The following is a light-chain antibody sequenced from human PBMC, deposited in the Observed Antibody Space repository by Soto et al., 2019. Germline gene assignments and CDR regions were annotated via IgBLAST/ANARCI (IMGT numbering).Light chain of an antibody. Sequence: EIVMTQSPATLAVSPGERATLSCRASQSVNSNLAWYQQKPGRAPRLLIYGASTRATVIPARLSGSGSGTEFTITISSLQSEDFAVYYCQQYNNWWTFGQGTKLDIK. CDR1: QSVNSN. V-gene: IGKV3-15*01. CDR2: GAS. CDR3: QQYNNWWT. J-gene: IGKJ1*01.